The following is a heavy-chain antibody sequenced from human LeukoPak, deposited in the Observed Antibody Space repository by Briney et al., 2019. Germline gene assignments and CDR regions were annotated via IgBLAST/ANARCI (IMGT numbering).Heavy chain of an antibody. CDR1: GYTFTSYG. J-gene: IGHJ6*02. V-gene: IGHV1-18*01. CDR3: ARDGLLDDILTGYYYYGMDV. Sequence: EASVKVCCKASGYTFTSYGITWVRQAPGQGLEWMGWISAYNGNTNYAQKFLGRVTMTTDTSTSTAYMELRSLRSDDTAVYYCARDGLLDDILTGYYYYGMDVWGQGTTVTVSS. CDR2: ISAYNGNT. D-gene: IGHD3-9*01.